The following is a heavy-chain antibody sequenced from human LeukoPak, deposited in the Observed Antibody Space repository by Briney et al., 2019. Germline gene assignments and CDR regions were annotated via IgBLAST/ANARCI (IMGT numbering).Heavy chain of an antibody. V-gene: IGHV3-23*01. D-gene: IGHD6-19*01. J-gene: IGHJ4*02. CDR2: ISGSGGST. Sequence: PGGSLRLSCAASGFTFSNYAMSWVRQAPGKGLEWVSAISGSGGSTYYADSVKGRFTISRDNSKNTLYLQMNSLRAEDTAVYYCASQTYSSGWYYFDYWGQGTLVTVSS. CDR1: GFTFSNYA. CDR3: ASQTYSSGWYYFDY.